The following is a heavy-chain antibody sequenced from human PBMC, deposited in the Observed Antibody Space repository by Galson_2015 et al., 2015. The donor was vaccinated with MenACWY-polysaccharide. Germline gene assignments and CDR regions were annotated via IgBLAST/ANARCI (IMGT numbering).Heavy chain of an antibody. CDR3: AKDSTDFWSVAGRFDH. D-gene: IGHD3-3*01. J-gene: IGHJ5*02. CDR2: IKSNRHGGTT. CDR1: GFTFSNAW. Sequence: SLRLSCAASGFTFSNAWMSWVRQAPGKGLEWVGRIKSNRHGGTTDYAAPVKGRFTVSRDDPKNTLYLQMNSLRAEDTAVYYCAKDSTDFWSVAGRFDHWGQGTLVTVSS. V-gene: IGHV3-15*01.